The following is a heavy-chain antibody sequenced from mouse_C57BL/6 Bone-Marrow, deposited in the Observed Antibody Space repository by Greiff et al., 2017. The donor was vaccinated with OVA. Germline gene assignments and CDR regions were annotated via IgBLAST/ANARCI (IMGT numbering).Heavy chain of an antibody. D-gene: IGHD1-1*01. V-gene: IGHV1-76*01. CDR1: GYTFTDYY. Sequence: QVQLKESGAELVRPGASVKLSCKASGYTFTDYYINWVKQRPGQGLEWIARIYPGGGNTYYNEKFKGKATLTADKSSSTAYMQLSSLTSEDSAVYVCARLYYGSSYYWYVDVGGTGTTVTVTS. CDR2: IYPGGGNT. CDR3: ARLYYGSSYYWYVDV. J-gene: IGHJ1*03.